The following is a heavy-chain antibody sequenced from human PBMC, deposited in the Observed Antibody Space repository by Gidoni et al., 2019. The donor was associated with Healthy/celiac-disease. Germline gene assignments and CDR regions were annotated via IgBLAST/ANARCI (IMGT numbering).Heavy chain of an antibody. CDR2: TIPNVCTT. D-gene: IGHD4-17*01. J-gene: IGHJ6*02. V-gene: IGHV1-69*06. CDR1: GGTVRSYA. Sequence: QVQLVQSGAEVKKPGCAVKVSSKAAGGTVRSYASSWVRQAPGQGLEWMGGTIPNVCTTNYAQKFQGRVTITADKSTSTAYMERNSLRSEDTAVYYCASEGMSTVSYYYYYGMDVWGQGTTVTVSS. CDR3: ASEGMSTVSYYYYYGMDV.